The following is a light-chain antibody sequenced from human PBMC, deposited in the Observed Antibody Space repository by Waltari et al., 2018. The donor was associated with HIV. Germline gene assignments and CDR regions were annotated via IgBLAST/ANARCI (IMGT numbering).Light chain of an antibody. CDR1: QSLVYSDGNTY. CDR2: KIS. J-gene: IGKJ2*01. CDR3: MQGTHWPPHT. V-gene: IGKV2-30*01. Sequence: VVMTQSPLSLPVTLGQPASISCRSSQSLVYSDGNTYLNWFQQRPDQSPRRLIYKISNRDSGVPDRFSCSGSGTDFTLKISRVEAEDVGVYYCMQGTHWPPHTFGQGTKLEIK.